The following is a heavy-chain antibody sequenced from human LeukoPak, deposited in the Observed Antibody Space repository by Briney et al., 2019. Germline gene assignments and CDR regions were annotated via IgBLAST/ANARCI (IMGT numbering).Heavy chain of an antibody. Sequence: GGSLRLSCAASGFTFSTYGMHWVRQAPGKGLEWLAVISHDGSDISYADSVKGRFTISRDNSKNTLYLQMNSLGAEDTAVYCCAKDRRSSWAFDYWGQGTLVTVSS. J-gene: IGHJ4*02. V-gene: IGHV3-30*18. CDR3: AKDRRSSWAFDY. D-gene: IGHD6-13*01. CDR2: ISHDGSDI. CDR1: GFTFSTYG.